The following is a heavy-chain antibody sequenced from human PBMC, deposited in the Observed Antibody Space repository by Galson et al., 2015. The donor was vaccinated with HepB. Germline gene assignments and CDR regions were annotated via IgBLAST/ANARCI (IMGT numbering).Heavy chain of an antibody. CDR3: ARDRDSYGEADY. D-gene: IGHD4-17*01. Sequence: LSLTCTVSGASISTYYWSWIRQPPGKALEWIGYIYYSGGTNYNPSLKSRVTISADTSKNQFSLRLSSVTAADTAVYYCARDRDSYGEADYWGQGTLVTVSS. CDR1: GASISTYY. CDR2: IYYSGGT. V-gene: IGHV4-59*01. J-gene: IGHJ4*02.